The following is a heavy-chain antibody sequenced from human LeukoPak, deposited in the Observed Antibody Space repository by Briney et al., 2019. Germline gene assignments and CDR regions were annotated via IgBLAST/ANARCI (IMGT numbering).Heavy chain of an antibody. CDR1: GFVFSDYG. V-gene: IGHV3-30*02. CDR3: AKESADAYHAEGPKY. J-gene: IGHJ4*02. D-gene: IGHD2-15*01. CDR2: VRYDGSNE. Sequence: GGSLRLSCAASGFVFSDYGMHWVRQAPGKGLEWVAFVRYDGSNEYYADYVKGRFTISRDNSKNTLYLQMNSLRVEDTAVYSCAKESADAYHAEGPKYGGLGTLVTVSS.